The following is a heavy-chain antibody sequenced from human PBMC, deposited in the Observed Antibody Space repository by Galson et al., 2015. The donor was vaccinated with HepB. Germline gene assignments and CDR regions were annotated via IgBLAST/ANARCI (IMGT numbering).Heavy chain of an antibody. CDR2: ISGYDVNV. V-gene: IGHV1-18*01. J-gene: IGHJ4*02. D-gene: IGHD5-24*01. CDR3: ARGGLATIGGPTFDY. Sequence: SCKASGYTFSRFSISWLRQAPGQGLEWMGWISGYDVNVRYAQKLQGRLTMTTDTSTSTAHLDLRSLRSDDSAVYYCARGGLATIGGPTFDYWGQGTLVTVSS. CDR1: GYTFSRFS.